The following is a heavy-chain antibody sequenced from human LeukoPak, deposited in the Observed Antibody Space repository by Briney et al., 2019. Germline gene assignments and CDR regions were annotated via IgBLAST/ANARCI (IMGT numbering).Heavy chain of an antibody. CDR3: ARDSGSTGWEQFDF. D-gene: IGHD1/OR15-1a*01. V-gene: IGHV3-11*01. CDR1: GFTFSDYY. Sequence: PGGSLRLSCAASGFTFSDYYMSWIRQAPGKGLEWVSYITTSGDFKYYTDSVKGRFTISRDNAKNSLYLQMNNLRADDTAEYYCARDSGSTGWEQFDFWGQGTLVTVSS. J-gene: IGHJ4*02. CDR2: ITTSGDFK.